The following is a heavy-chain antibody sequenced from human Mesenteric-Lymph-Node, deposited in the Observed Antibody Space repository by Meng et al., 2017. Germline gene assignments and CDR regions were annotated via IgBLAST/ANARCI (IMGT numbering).Heavy chain of an antibody. CDR2: TSHSGST. V-gene: IGHV4-4*02. CDR3: ASSDYYRSDY. J-gene: IGHJ4*02. Sequence: QVQLQGSGPGLVKPSETLSLTCAVSGGSSSRSDWWRWVRQPPGKGLEWIGETSHSGSTNYSPSLKSRVTISLDKSKNQLSLKLNSVTAADTAVYYCASSDYYRSDYWGQGTLVTVSS. CDR1: GGSSSRSDW. D-gene: IGHD3-22*01.